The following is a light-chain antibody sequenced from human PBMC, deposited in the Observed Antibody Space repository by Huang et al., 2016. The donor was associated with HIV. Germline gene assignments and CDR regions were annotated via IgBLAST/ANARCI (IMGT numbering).Light chain of an antibody. CDR2: DAS. Sequence: EIVLTQSPDPLSLSPGERATLSCRASHGLSKYLAWYQQKPGQAPRLLIYDASNRATGIPARFSGSGSGTDFTLTISSLEPEDFAVYYCQQRGDWPWTFGQGARVEIK. CDR1: HGLSKY. J-gene: IGKJ1*01. CDR3: QQRGDWPWT. V-gene: IGKV3-11*01.